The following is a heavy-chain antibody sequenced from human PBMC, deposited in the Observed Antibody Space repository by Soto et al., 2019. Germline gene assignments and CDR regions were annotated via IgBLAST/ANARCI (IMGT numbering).Heavy chain of an antibody. CDR1: GGKITNGDYY. D-gene: IGHD2-2*01. CDR2: IYYSGST. J-gene: IGHJ4*02. Sequence: SETLPLPCTVSGGKITNGDYYRSWTRKTPGKGLEWIGYIYYSGSTYYNPSLKSRITMSAATSKNQPSLNLSSVTAADTALYYCAAVPPWGQLFAYWVQGPWSLAP. CDR3: AAVPPWGQLFAY. V-gene: IGHV4-30-4*08.